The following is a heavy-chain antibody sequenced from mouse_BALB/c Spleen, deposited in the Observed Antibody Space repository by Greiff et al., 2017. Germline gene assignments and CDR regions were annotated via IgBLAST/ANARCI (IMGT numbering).Heavy chain of an antibody. CDR3: ARTYYGNTWGFAY. Sequence: VQLQQSGAELMKPGASVKISCKATGYTFSSYWIEWVKQRPGHGLEWIGEILPGSGSTNYNEKFKGKATFTADTSSNTAYMQLSSLTSEDSAVYYCARTYYGNTWGFAYWGQGTLVTVSA. CDR2: ILPGSGST. D-gene: IGHD2-10*01. CDR1: GYTFSSYW. V-gene: IGHV1-9*01. J-gene: IGHJ3*01.